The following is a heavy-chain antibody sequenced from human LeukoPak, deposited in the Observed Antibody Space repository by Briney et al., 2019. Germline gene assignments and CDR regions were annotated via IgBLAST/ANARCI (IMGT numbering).Heavy chain of an antibody. J-gene: IGHJ6*03. CDR2: IYYSGST. V-gene: IGHV4-30-4*08. D-gene: IGHD2-8*01. Sequence: SQTLSLTCTVSGGSISSGDYYWRWIRQPPGKGLEWIGYIYYSGSTYYNPSLKSRVTISVDTSKNQFSLKLSSVTAVDTAVYYCARDRRYCSNGICSYYYMDVWGKGTTVTVSS. CDR3: ARDRRYCSNGICSYYYMDV. CDR1: GGSISSGDYY.